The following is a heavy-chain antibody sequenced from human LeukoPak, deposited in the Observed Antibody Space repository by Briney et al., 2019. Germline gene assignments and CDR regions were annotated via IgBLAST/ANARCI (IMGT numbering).Heavy chain of an antibody. CDR1: GFTVSNNY. CDR2: IYSGGNT. Sequence: GGSLRLSCAASGFTVSNNYMSWVRQAPGKGPEWVSVIYSGGNTHYADSVKGRFTISRDNSKNTLYLQMNSLRAEDTAVYYCAKYCDSSGPPPGVMDVGAQGTTVTV. V-gene: IGHV3-53*01. D-gene: IGHD3-22*01. J-gene: IGHJ6*02. CDR3: AKYCDSSGPPPGVMDV.